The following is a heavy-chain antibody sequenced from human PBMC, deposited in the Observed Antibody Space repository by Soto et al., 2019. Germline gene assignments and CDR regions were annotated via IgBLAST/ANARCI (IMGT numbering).Heavy chain of an antibody. CDR1: GFTFSSYW. CDR2: IKQDGSEK. D-gene: IGHD1-7*01. Sequence: GGSLRLSCAASGFTFSSYWMSWVRQAPGKGLEWVANIKQDGSEKYYVDSVKGRFTISRDNAKNSLYLQMNSLRAEDTAVYDCASPGLELHAFDIWGQGTMVTVSS. V-gene: IGHV3-7*01. J-gene: IGHJ3*02. CDR3: ASPGLELHAFDI.